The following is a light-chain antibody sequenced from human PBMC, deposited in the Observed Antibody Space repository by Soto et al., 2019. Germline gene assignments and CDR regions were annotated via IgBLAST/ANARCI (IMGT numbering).Light chain of an antibody. Sequence: EVVMTQSPATLSVSPGERATLSCRASQSVSSSLSWYQQKPGQAPRLLIYDASTRATGIPARFSGSGSETEFTITISSLQSEDVAVYYCQQYNNWWTFGQGTKVEIK. V-gene: IGKV3-15*01. CDR2: DAS. CDR1: QSVSSS. J-gene: IGKJ1*01. CDR3: QQYNNWWT.